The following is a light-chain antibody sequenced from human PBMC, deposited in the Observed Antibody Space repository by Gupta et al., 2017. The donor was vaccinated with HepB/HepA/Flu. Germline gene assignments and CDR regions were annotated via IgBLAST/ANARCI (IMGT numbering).Light chain of an antibody. Sequence: DIVLTQSPGTLPLSPGERATLFCRASQTIRSDYLAWYQQKPGQAPRLLISRASIRATGIPDRFTGSGSGTDFTLTISRLEPEDFAVYYCQQYGTSPRITFGQGTRLEIK. CDR3: QQYGTSPRIT. V-gene: IGKV3-20*01. CDR2: RAS. CDR1: QTIRSDY. J-gene: IGKJ5*01.